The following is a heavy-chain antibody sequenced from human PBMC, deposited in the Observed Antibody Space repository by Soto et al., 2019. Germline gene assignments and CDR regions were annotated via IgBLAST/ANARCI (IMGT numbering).Heavy chain of an antibody. Sequence: GGSLRLSCAVSGFTFSSYGMHWVRQAPGKGLEWVAVITYDASDIYYADSVKGRFTISRDNSRNTLYLQMNSLRDEDTALYYCAKDLPGDSGEHWGQGTLVTVSS. V-gene: IGHV3-30*18. J-gene: IGHJ1*01. CDR2: ITYDASDI. D-gene: IGHD2-21*01. CDR1: GFTFSSYG. CDR3: AKDLPGDSGEH.